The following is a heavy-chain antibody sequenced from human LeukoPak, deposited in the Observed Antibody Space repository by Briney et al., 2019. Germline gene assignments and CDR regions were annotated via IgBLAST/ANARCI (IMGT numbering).Heavy chain of an antibody. CDR3: ARAAAYYYVSGSDRPYDY. Sequence: GGSLRLSCAASGFSFSDYYMSWLRQAPGKGLEWVSYISSSSSYTNYADSVKGRFTISRDNAKNSLYLQMNSLRAEDTAVYYCARAAAYYYVSGSDRPYDYWGQGTLVTVSS. J-gene: IGHJ4*02. V-gene: IGHV3-11*05. D-gene: IGHD3-10*01. CDR1: GFSFSDYY. CDR2: ISSSSSYT.